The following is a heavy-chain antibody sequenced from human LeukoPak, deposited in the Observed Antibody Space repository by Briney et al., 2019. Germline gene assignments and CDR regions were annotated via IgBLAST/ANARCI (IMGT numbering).Heavy chain of an antibody. V-gene: IGHV4-59*08. D-gene: IGHD6-19*01. Sequence: SETLSLTCTVSGGSISSYYWSWIRQPPGKELEWIGHIYYSGSTNYNPFLKSRVTISVDTSKNEFSLKLSSVTAADTAVYYCARHYDSGWYGEYYFDYWGQGALVTVSS. CDR3: ARHYDSGWYGEYYFDY. CDR1: GGSISSYY. CDR2: IYYSGST. J-gene: IGHJ4*02.